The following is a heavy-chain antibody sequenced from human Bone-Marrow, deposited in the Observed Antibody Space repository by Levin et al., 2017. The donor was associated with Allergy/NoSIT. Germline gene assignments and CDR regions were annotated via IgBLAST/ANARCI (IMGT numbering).Heavy chain of an antibody. V-gene: IGHV3-30*18. D-gene: IGHD1-26*01. J-gene: IGHJ1*01. CDR1: GFTFSNYG. CDR2: ILYDGSNK. Sequence: GGSLRLSCAASGFTFSNYGMHWVRQAPGKGLEWVAVILYDGSNKYYADSVKGRFTISRDNSKNTLYLQMNSLRAEDTGVYYCAKDRVGATSMGAFQHWGQGTLVTVSS. CDR3: AKDRVGATSMGAFQH.